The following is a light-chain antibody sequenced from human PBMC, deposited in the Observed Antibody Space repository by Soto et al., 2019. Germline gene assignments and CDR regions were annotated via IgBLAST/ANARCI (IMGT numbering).Light chain of an antibody. CDR1: SSDVGGYNY. CDR3: SSYGGNNNLV. CDR2: EVN. V-gene: IGLV2-8*01. J-gene: IGLJ2*01. Sequence: QSALTQPPSASGSPGQSVAISCTGTSSDVGGYNYVSWYQQHPGKAPKLMIYEVNKRPSGVPDRFSGSKSGNTASLTVSGRQAEDEADYYCSSYGGNNNLVFGGGTKLTAL.